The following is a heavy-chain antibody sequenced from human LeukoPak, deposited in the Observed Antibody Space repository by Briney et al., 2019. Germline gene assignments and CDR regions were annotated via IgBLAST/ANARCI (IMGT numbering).Heavy chain of an antibody. J-gene: IGHJ6*02. D-gene: IGHD6-19*01. CDR2: VYHSENI. CDR3: ARDSSGWYYYGMDV. CDR1: SGSINSYY. V-gene: IGHV4-59*01. Sequence: SETLSLTCTVSSGSINSYYWNWIRQPPGKGLEWIGYVYHSENIYYGPSLKSRVTISVDTSKKQFSLKLNSVTAADTAVYYCARDSSGWYYYGMDVWGQGTTVTVSS.